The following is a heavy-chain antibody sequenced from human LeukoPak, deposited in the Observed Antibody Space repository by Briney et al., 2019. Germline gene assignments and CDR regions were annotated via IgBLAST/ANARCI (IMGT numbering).Heavy chain of an antibody. D-gene: IGHD6-19*01. V-gene: IGHV1-2*02. CDR2: INPNSGDT. CDR3: ARVAVAGGFDI. Sequence: ASVKVSCKAPGYTFTGYYMHWVRQAPGQGLEWMGWINPNSGDTNYAQRFQGRVTMTRDTAISTAYMELSSLRSDDTAVYYCARVAVAGGFDIWGQGTMVTVSS. J-gene: IGHJ3*02. CDR1: GYTFTGYY.